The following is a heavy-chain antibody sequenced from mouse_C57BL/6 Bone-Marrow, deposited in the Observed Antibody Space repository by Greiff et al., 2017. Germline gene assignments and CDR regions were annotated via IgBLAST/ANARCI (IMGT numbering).Heavy chain of an antibody. CDR2: IDPENGDT. CDR3: TTVGLTGPFAY. V-gene: IGHV14-4*01. CDR1: GFNIKDDY. D-gene: IGHD4-1*01. Sequence: EVQLKESGAELVRPGASVKLSCTASGFNIKDDYMHWVKQRPEQGLEWIGWIDPENGDTEYASKFQGTATITADTSSNTAYLQLSSLTSEDTAVYYCTTVGLTGPFAYWGQGTLVTVSA. J-gene: IGHJ3*01.